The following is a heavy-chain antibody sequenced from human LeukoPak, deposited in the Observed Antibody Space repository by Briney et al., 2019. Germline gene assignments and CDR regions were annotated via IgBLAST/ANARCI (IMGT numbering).Heavy chain of an antibody. CDR3: ARDRSVGGSDY. D-gene: IGHD2-15*01. V-gene: IGHV1-69*15. CDR1: GGTFSSLA. CDR2: IIPIFGTA. J-gene: IGHJ4*02. Sequence: GSSVTVSCKASGGTFSSLAINWVRQAPGQGLEGMGRIIPIFGTANYAQKFQGRDTITADDPKSTAYMELRSVTSEDTAVYYCARDRSVGGSDYWGERTLVTVSS.